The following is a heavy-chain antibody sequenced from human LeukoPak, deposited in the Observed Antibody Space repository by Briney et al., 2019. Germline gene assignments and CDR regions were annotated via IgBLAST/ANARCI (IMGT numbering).Heavy chain of an antibody. CDR2: INPKSGGT. CDR3: ASSIVYCSSTSCYFN. J-gene: IGHJ4*02. CDR1: GYTFTDYF. D-gene: IGHD2-2*01. Sequence: ASVKVSCKASGYTFTDYFMHWVRQAPGQGLEWMGWINPKSGGTNYAQKFQGRVTMTRDTSISTAYMELSRLRSDDTAVYYCASSIVYCSSTSCYFNWGQGTLVTVSS. V-gene: IGHV1-2*02.